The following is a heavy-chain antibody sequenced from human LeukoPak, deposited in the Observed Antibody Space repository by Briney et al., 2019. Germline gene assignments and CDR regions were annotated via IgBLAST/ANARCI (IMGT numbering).Heavy chain of an antibody. D-gene: IGHD1-26*01. CDR3: AISGSYLYGMDV. J-gene: IGHJ6*02. V-gene: IGHV1-18*01. CDR2: ISAYNGNT. CDR1: GYTFTSYG. Sequence: ASVKVSCKASGYTFTSYGIGWVRQAPGQGLEWMGWISAYNGNTNYAQKLQGRVTVTTDTSTSTAYMELRSLRSDDTAVYYCAISGSYLYGMDVWGQGTTVTVSS.